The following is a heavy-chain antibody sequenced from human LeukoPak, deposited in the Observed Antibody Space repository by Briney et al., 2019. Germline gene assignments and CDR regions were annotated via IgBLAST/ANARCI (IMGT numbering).Heavy chain of an antibody. CDR3: ARDFTDVRDYYYMDI. J-gene: IGHJ6*03. V-gene: IGHV3-11*01. CDR1: GFTFSDYY. Sequence: NPGGSLRLSCAASGFTFSDYYMSWIRQAPGKGLEWVSYISSSGSTIYYADSVKGRFTISRDNAKNSLYLQMNSLRAEDTAVYYCARDFTDVRDYYYMDIGAKGPRSPSP. CDR2: ISSSGSTI.